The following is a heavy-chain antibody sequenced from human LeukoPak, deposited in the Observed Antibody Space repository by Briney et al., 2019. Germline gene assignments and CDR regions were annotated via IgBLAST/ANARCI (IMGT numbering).Heavy chain of an antibody. V-gene: IGHV4-39*07. CDR2: IYYSGST. CDR1: GGSISSSSYY. Sequence: PSETLSLTCTVSGGSISSSSYYWGWIRQPPGKGLEWIGSIYYSGSTYYNPSLKSRVTISVDTSKNQFSLKLSSVTAADTAVYYCARDSSYYGMDVWGQGTTVTVSS. CDR3: ARDSSYYGMDV. J-gene: IGHJ6*02.